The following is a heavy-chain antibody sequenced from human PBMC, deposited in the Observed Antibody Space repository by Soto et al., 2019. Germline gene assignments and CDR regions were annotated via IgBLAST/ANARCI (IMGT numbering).Heavy chain of an antibody. CDR2: ISYDGSNK. CDR1: GFTFSSYG. CDR3: ATGGPLISHDY. V-gene: IGHV3-30*03. D-gene: IGHD2-21*01. Sequence: QVQLVESGGGVVQPGRSLRLSCAASGFTFSSYGMHWVRQAPGKGLEWVAVISYDGSNKYYADSVKGRFTISRDNSKDTLYMQMNSLRAGDTDVYYCATGGPLISHDYWGQGTLVTVSS. J-gene: IGHJ4*02.